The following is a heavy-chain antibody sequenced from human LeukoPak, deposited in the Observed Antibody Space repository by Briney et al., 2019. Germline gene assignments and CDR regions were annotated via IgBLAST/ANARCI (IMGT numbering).Heavy chain of an antibody. CDR3: ARGDRNILTGYYKDDY. CDR1: GYTFTSYD. V-gene: IGHV1-8*01. D-gene: IGHD3-9*01. J-gene: IGHJ4*02. Sequence: ASVKVSCKAPGYTFTSYDINWVRQATGQGLEWMGWMNPNSDNTGYAQKFQGRVTMTRNTSISTAYMELSSLRSEDTAVYYCARGDRNILTGYYKDDYWGQGTLVIVSS. CDR2: MNPNSDNT.